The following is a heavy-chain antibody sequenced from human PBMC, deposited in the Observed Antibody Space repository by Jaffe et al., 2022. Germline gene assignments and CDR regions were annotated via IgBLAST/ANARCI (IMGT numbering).Heavy chain of an antibody. V-gene: IGHV4-59*01. CDR1: GGSISSYY. CDR2: IYYSGST. Sequence: QVQLQESGPGLVKPSETLSLTCTVSGGSISSYYWSWIRQPPGKGLEWIGYIYYSGSTNYNPSLKSRVTISVDTSKNQFSLKLSSVTAADTAVYYCASRSITMVRGVNINDAFDIWGQGTMVTVSS. J-gene: IGHJ3*02. CDR3: ASRSITMVRGVNINDAFDI. D-gene: IGHD3-10*01.